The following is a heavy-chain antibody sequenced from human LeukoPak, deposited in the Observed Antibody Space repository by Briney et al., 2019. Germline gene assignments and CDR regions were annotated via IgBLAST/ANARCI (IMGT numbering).Heavy chain of an antibody. CDR1: GFTFSNYG. CDR2: IQHGGSNK. J-gene: IGHJ3*02. Sequence: GRSLRLSCAASGFTFSNYGMHWVRQAPGKGLEWVAFIQHGGSNKYYADSVKGRFTISRDNSKNTLYLQMNSLRAEDTAVYYCSKGVVGATFQDAFDIWGQGTMVTVSS. V-gene: IGHV3-30*02. CDR3: SKGVVGATFQDAFDI. D-gene: IGHD1-26*01.